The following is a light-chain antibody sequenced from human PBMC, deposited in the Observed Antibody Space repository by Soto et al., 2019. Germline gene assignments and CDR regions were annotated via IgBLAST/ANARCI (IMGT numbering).Light chain of an antibody. CDR2: LGS. J-gene: IGKJ4*01. V-gene: IGKV2-28*01. Sequence: DIVMTQSPLSLPVTPGEPASISCRSSQSLLHSNGYTYLDWYLQKPGQSPQLLIYLGSNRASGVPDRFSGSGSGTDFTLQISRVEAEDVGVYYFMQAVQTPSVGGGTKVDIK. CDR3: MQAVQTPS. CDR1: QSLLHSNGYTY.